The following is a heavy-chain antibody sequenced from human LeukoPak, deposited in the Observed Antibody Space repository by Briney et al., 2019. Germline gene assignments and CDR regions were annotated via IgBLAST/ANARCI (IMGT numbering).Heavy chain of an antibody. J-gene: IGHJ4*02. CDR3: ARDPSGYSRYGISDY. CDR1: GFTFSSYG. V-gene: IGHV3-30*12. Sequence: GGSLRLSCAASGFTFSSYGMHWVRQAPGKGREWVAVIRYVGSDKYYADSVKGRFTICRDNSQNTMYLQMNSLRVEDTAVYYCARDPSGYSRYGISDYWGQGTLVTVSS. D-gene: IGHD5-12*01. CDR2: IRYVGSDK.